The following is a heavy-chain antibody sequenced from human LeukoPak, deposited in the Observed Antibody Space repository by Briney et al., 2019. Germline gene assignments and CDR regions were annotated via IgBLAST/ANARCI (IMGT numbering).Heavy chain of an antibody. D-gene: IGHD2-2*01. V-gene: IGHV4-59*01. Sequence: SETLSLTCPVSGGSISSYFWSWIRQPAGKGLEWIGYIYYSGSSNYNPSLKSRVTISVDTSKNQLSLKLRSVTAADTAVYYCASQIGTGTSTFHFDLWGRGTLVTVSS. CDR1: GGSISSYF. J-gene: IGHJ2*01. CDR2: IYYSGSS. CDR3: ASQIGTGTSTFHFDL.